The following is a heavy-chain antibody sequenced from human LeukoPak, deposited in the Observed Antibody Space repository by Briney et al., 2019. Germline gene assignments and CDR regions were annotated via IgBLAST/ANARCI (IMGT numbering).Heavy chain of an antibody. CDR1: GYTFVSYL. Sequence: ASVTVSCKASGYTFVSYLIHWVREAPGQGLEWMGIISPNNGDTQYAPKFRGRVTMTRDMSTSTVYMDLSSLRSEDTAVCYCARGLYYDSSGYYPRGFDYWGQGTLVTVSS. CDR2: ISPNNGDT. J-gene: IGHJ4*02. CDR3: ARGLYYDSSGYYPRGFDY. D-gene: IGHD3-22*01. V-gene: IGHV1-46*01.